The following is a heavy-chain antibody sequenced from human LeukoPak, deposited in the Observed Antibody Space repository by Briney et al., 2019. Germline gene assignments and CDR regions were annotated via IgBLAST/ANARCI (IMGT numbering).Heavy chain of an antibody. Sequence: GGSLRLSCAASGFTVSSNYMSWVRQAPGKGLEWVSVIYSGGSTYYADSVKGRFTISRDNSKNTLYFQMNSLRAEDTAVYYCASSLSLASSSLDYWGQGTLVTVSS. CDR3: ASSLSLASSSLDY. CDR1: GFTVSSNY. V-gene: IGHV3-53*01. CDR2: IYSGGST. D-gene: IGHD6-6*01. J-gene: IGHJ4*02.